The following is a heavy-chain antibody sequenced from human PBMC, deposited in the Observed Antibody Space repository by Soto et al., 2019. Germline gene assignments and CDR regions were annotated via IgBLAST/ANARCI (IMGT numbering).Heavy chain of an antibody. V-gene: IGHV4-39*01. CDR2: IYYSGST. CDR3: ARRGNNWNYVDYGMDV. J-gene: IGHJ6*02. Sequence: SETLSLTCTVSGGSISSSSYYWGWIRQPPGKGLEWIGSIYYSGSTYYNPSLKSRVTISVDTSKNQFSLKLSSVTAADTAVYYCARRGNNWNYVDYGMDVWGQGTTVTVSS. D-gene: IGHD1-7*01. CDR1: GGSISSSSYY.